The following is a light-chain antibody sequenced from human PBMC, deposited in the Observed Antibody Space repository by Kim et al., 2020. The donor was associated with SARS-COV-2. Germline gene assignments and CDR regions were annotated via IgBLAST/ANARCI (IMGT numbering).Light chain of an antibody. J-gene: IGLJ2*01. CDR3: SSYAVSNNVV. CDR2: EAT. Sequence: QSVTLSCTGTSNDVGHVYNYVSWYQQHPGKAPKLMIYEATKRPSGVPDRFSGSKSGNTASLTVSGLQADDEADYYCSSYAVSNNVVFGGGTQLTVL. V-gene: IGLV2-8*01. CDR1: SNDVGHVYNY.